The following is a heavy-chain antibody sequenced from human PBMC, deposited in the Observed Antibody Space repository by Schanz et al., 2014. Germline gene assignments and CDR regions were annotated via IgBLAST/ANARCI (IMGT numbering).Heavy chain of an antibody. CDR1: GYSFSAHY. D-gene: IGHD6-19*01. CDR2: ISAYNGNT. Sequence: QGQLVQSGAEVKKPGASLKVSCKASGYSFSAHYLHWVRQAPGQGLEWMGWISAYNGNTNYAQKLQGRVTMTTDTSTSTAYMELRSLRSDDTAVYYCARGGYSSGWYDRDIAHFDYWGQGTLVTVSS. V-gene: IGHV1-18*04. J-gene: IGHJ4*02. CDR3: ARGGYSSGWYDRDIAHFDY.